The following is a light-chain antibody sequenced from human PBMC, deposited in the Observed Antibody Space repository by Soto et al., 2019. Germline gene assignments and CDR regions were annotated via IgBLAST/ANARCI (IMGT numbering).Light chain of an antibody. V-gene: IGKV1-27*01. J-gene: IGKJ4*01. Sequence: DIQMTQSPSSLSASVGDRVTITCRARQGISNFLAWYQQKPGKVPKRLIYAASTLQSGVPSRFSGSGSGTDFTLTISSLQPEDVATYYCQKYNTAPSLTFGGGTKVEIK. CDR1: QGISNF. CDR2: AAS. CDR3: QKYNTAPSLT.